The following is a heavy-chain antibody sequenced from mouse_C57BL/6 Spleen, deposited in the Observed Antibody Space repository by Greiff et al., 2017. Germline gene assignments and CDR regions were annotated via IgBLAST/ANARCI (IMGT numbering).Heavy chain of an antibody. Sequence: QVQLQQSGAELVRPGTSVKMSCKASGYTFTNYWIGWAKQRPGQGLEWIGDIYPGGGYTNYNEKFKGKATLTADKSSSTAYMQFSSLTSEDSAIYYCARKSYGNDNYAMDYWGQGTSVTVSS. CDR1: GYTFTNYW. V-gene: IGHV1-63*01. CDR2: IYPGGGYT. D-gene: IGHD2-1*01. CDR3: ARKSYGNDNYAMDY. J-gene: IGHJ4*01.